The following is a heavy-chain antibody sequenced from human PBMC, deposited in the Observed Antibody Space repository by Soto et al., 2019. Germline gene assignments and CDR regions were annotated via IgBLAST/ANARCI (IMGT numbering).Heavy chain of an antibody. Sequence: SVKVSCKASGGTFSSYAICWVRQAPGQGLEWMGGIIPIFGTANYAQKFQGRVTITADESTSTAYMELSSLRSEDTAVYYCARSVDIVATIVYYYYGMDVWGQGTTVTVSS. V-gene: IGHV1-69*13. J-gene: IGHJ6*02. CDR3: ARSVDIVATIVYYYYGMDV. CDR1: GGTFSSYA. D-gene: IGHD5-12*01. CDR2: IIPIFGTA.